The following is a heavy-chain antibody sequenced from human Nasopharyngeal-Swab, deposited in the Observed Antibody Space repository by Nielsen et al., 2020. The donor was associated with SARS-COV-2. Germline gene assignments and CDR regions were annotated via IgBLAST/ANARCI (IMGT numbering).Heavy chain of an antibody. CDR1: GFTFSSYW. D-gene: IGHD1-26*01. J-gene: IGHJ4*02. CDR3: AKGVGAIGKNYFDY. V-gene: IGHV3-7*03. Sequence: GESLKISCAASGFTFSSYWMSWVRQAPGKGLEWVANIKQDGSEKYYVDSVKGRFTISRDNSKNTLYLQMNSLRAEDTAVYYCAKGVGAIGKNYFDYWGQGTLVTVSS. CDR2: IKQDGSEK.